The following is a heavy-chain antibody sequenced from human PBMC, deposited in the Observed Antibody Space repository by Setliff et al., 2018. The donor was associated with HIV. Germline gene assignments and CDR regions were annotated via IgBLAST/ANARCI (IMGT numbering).Heavy chain of an antibody. CDR1: GGSISSGGYY. D-gene: IGHD1-7*01. Sequence: SETLSLTCTVSGGSISSGGYYWSWIRQHPGKGLEWIGYIYYSGSTYYNPSLKSRVTISVDTSKNQFSLKLSSVTAADTAVYYCARGDGTKYYYYYYMDVWDKGTTVTVSS. CDR3: ARGDGTKYYYYYYMDV. V-gene: IGHV4-61*08. CDR2: IYYSGST. J-gene: IGHJ6*03.